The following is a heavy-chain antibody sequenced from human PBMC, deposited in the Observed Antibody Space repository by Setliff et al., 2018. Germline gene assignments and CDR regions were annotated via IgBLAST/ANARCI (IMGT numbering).Heavy chain of an antibody. V-gene: IGHV2-5*02. D-gene: IGHD6-6*01. Sequence: PTLVNPTQTLTLTCTFSGFSLNTTGEGVGWIRQPPGKALEWLALVYWDGDQRYSPSLNSRLSITKDSSKSQVFLTMTNMDPVDTATYYCALRRGNEWHLVRWFGPWGPGIQVTVSS. CDR3: ALRRGNEWHLVRWFGP. J-gene: IGHJ5*02. CDR2: VYWDGDQ. CDR1: GFSLNTTGEG.